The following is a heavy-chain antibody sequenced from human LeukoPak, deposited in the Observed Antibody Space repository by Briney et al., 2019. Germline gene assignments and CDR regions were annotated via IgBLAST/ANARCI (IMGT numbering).Heavy chain of an antibody. D-gene: IGHD6-13*01. CDR3: ARSSNWYKGFDY. CDR1: GGSISNYY. V-gene: IGHV4-59*01. J-gene: IGHJ4*02. CDR2: IYYSGST. Sequence: SETLSLTCSVSGGSISNYYWSWIRQPPGKGLEWIGYIYYSGSTNYNPSLKSRVTISLDTSKNQFSLKLTSVTAADTSVYYCARSSNWYKGFDYWGQGTLVTFSS.